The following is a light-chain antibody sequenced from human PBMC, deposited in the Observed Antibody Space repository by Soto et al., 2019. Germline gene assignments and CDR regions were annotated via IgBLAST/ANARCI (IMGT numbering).Light chain of an antibody. CDR2: GAS. V-gene: IGKV3-20*01. CDR1: QSVNSYS. CDR3: QQYGSSPPT. Sequence: EIVLTQSPGTLSLSPGERATLSCRASQSVNSYSLVWYQRKPGQPPRLLLWGASNRATDIPYRFSGSGSGTDFTLTITSLEPEDFAVYYCQQYGSSPPTFGQGTRVEVK. J-gene: IGKJ1*01.